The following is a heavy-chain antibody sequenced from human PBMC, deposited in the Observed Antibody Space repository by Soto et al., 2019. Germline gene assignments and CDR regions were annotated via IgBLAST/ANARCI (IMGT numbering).Heavy chain of an antibody. Sequence: GASVKVSCKVSGYTLTELSMHWVRQAPGKGLEWMGGFDPEDGETIYAQKFQGRVTMTEDTSTDTAYMELSSLRSEDTAVYYCATLLRYSYESFYYYGMDVWGQGTTVTVSS. V-gene: IGHV1-24*01. CDR1: GYTLTELS. CDR3: ATLLRYSYESFYYYGMDV. CDR2: FDPEDGET. J-gene: IGHJ6*02. D-gene: IGHD5-18*01.